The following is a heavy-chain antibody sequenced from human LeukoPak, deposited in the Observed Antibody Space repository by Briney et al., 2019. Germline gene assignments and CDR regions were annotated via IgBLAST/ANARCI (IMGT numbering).Heavy chain of an antibody. CDR2: ITTSSTYT. D-gene: IGHD4-17*01. Sequence: GGSLRLSCAASGFSFSSYNMNWVRQAPGKGLEWVSSITTSSTYTFYADSVKGRFTISRDNAKNSLNLQMNSLRAEDTAVYYCARDSPYGDYFDYWGQGTLVTVSS. J-gene: IGHJ4*02. V-gene: IGHV3-21*01. CDR1: GFSFSSYN. CDR3: ARDSPYGDYFDY.